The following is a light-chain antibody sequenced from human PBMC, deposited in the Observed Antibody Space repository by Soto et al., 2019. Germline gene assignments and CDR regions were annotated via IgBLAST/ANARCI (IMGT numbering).Light chain of an antibody. J-gene: IGLJ2*01. Sequence: QSALTQPPSASGSPGQSVTLSRTGASSDVAYYNYVSWYQQYPGKAPKLMIFEVSKRPSGVPDRFSGSKSGNTASLTVSGLQAEDEADYYCSSYTGSNNLIFGGGTQLTVL. V-gene: IGLV2-8*01. CDR2: EVS. CDR3: SSYTGSNNLI. CDR1: SSDVAYYNY.